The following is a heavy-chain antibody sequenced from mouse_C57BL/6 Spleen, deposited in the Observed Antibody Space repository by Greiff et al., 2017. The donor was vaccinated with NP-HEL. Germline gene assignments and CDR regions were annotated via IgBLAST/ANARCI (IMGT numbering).Heavy chain of an antibody. Sequence: QVQLKQSGAELVRPGTSVKMSCKASGYTFTNYWIGWAKQRPGHGLEWIGDIYPGGGYTNYNEKFKGKATLTADKSSSTAYMQFSSLTSEDSAIYYCARNGYDGVDYWGQGTSVTVAS. CDR1: GYTFTNYW. V-gene: IGHV1-63*01. D-gene: IGHD2-2*01. CDR3: ARNGYDGVDY. CDR2: IYPGGGYT. J-gene: IGHJ4*01.